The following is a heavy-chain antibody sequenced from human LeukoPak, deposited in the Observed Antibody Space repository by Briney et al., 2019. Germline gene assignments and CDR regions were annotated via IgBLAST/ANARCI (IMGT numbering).Heavy chain of an antibody. V-gene: IGHV4-34*01. D-gene: IGHD3-22*01. J-gene: IGHJ4*02. Sequence: SETLSLTCTVSGGSISSYYWSWIRQPPGKGLEWIGEINHSGSTNYNPSLKSRVTISVDTSKNQFSLKLSSVTAADTAVYYCARRPEVIGSGSYYFDYWGQGTLVTVSS. CDR2: INHSGST. CDR3: ARRPEVIGSGSYYFDY. CDR1: GGSISSYY.